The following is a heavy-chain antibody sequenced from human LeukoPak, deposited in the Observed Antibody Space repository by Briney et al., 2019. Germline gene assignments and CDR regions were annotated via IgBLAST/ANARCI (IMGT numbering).Heavy chain of an antibody. D-gene: IGHD3-22*01. CDR3: ARATLLLYYYDSSGYHNDAFDI. V-gene: IGHV1-2*02. J-gene: IGHJ3*02. CDR1: GYTFTGYY. Sequence: ASVKVSCKASGYTFTGYYMHWVRQAPGQGLEWMGWINPNSGGTNYAQKFQGRVTMTRDTSISTAYMELSRLRSDDTAVYHCARATLLLYYYDSSGYHNDAFDIWGQGTMVTVSS. CDR2: INPNSGGT.